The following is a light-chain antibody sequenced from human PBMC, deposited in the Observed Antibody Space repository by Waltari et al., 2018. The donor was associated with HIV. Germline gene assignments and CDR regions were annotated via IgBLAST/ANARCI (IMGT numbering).Light chain of an antibody. CDR2: AAS. CDR1: QSINNY. J-gene: IGKJ4*01. V-gene: IGKV1-39*01. CDR3: QQYDDWTV. Sequence: DIQMTQSPSSLSASVGDRVTITCRASQSINNYLNWYQQKPGKAPKLLIYAASSLQSGVPSRFSGSGSGTDFTLTISSLQSEDFAVYYCQQYDDWTVFGGGTKVDIK.